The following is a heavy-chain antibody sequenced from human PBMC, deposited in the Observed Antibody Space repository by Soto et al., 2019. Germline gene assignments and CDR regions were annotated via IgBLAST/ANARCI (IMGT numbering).Heavy chain of an antibody. D-gene: IGHD3-22*01. V-gene: IGHV4-31*02. Sequence: SETLFLTCVDPGGPGIIEKIYWSSIRHLPGKGLEWIANVYHTGTTYYNPSLKSRVAMSVDTSQTQFSLILASVTAADTAVYYCARALVTDYNSRDYHYYFALDVWGQGTSVTVS. CDR2: VYHTGTT. CDR1: GGPGIIEKIY. CDR3: ARALVTDYNSRDYHYYFALDV. J-gene: IGHJ6*02.